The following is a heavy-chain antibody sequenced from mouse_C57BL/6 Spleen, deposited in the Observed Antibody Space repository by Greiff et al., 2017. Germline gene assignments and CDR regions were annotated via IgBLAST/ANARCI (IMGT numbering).Heavy chain of an antibody. CDR1: GYTFTSYW. J-gene: IGHJ3*01. V-gene: IGHV1-55*01. CDR3: AGSRRGGGAWLAY. CDR2: IYPGSGST. Sequence: VQLQQPGAELVKPGASVKMSCKASGYTFTSYWITWVKQRPGQGLEWIGGIYPGSGSTNYNEKFKSTATLTVDTSSNTAYMRLRRLTSEDSAVYSCAGSRRGGGAWLAYWGKGTLVTVSA.